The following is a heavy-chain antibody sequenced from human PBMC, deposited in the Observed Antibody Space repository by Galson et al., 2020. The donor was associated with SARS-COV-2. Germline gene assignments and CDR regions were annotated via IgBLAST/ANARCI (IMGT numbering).Heavy chain of an antibody. CDR1: GGSISSGAYY. CDR3: ARGAGITRGRGVMIWFDP. CDR2: TSYSGST. D-gene: IGHD3-10*01. J-gene: IGHJ5*02. V-gene: IGHV4-31*03. Sequence: SETLSLTCTVSGGSISSGAYYWNWIRQHPGKGLAWIGYTSYSGSTYYNPTLKSRVTITVDTSKNPFSLKLSSVTAADTAVYYCARGAGITRGRGVMIWFDPWGQGTLVTVSS.